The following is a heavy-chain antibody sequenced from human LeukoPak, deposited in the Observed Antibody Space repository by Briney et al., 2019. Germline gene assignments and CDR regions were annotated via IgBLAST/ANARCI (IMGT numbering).Heavy chain of an antibody. CDR2: IYYSGST. V-gene: IGHV4-59*08. Sequence: SETLSLTCTVSGGSISSYYWSWIRQPPGKGLEWIGYIYYSGSTNYNPSLKGRVTISVDTSKNQFSLKLSSVTAADTAVYYCARLSGNSPYYWYFDLWGRGTLVTVSS. CDR1: GGSISSYY. J-gene: IGHJ2*01. CDR3: ARLSGNSPYYWYFDL. D-gene: IGHD4-23*01.